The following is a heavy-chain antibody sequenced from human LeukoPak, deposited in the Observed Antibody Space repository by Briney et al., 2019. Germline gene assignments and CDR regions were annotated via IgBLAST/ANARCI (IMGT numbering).Heavy chain of an antibody. Sequence: ASVKVSCKASGYTFTSYDFNWVRQATGQRPEWMGWMSPNSGDTGYAQKFQDRVTLTRNTSISTAYMGLSSLRSDDTAVYYCARGPPNWGYDYWGPGTLVTVSS. V-gene: IGHV1-8*01. CDR1: GYTFTSYD. D-gene: IGHD7-27*01. J-gene: IGHJ4*02. CDR2: MSPNSGDT. CDR3: ARGPPNWGYDY.